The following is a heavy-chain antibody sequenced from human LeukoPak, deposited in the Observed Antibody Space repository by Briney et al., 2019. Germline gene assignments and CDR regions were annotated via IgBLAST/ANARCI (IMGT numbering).Heavy chain of an antibody. CDR3: ARDAAYKDIVVVPAAYNWFDP. Sequence: GASVKVSCKASGYTFTSYYMHWVRQAPGQGLEWMGIINPSGGSTSYAQKFQGRVTMTRDTSTSTVYMELSSLRSEDTAVYYCARDAAYKDIVVVPAAYNWFDPWGQGTLVTVSS. D-gene: IGHD2-2*01. J-gene: IGHJ5*02. V-gene: IGHV1-46*01. CDR2: INPSGGST. CDR1: GYTFTSYY.